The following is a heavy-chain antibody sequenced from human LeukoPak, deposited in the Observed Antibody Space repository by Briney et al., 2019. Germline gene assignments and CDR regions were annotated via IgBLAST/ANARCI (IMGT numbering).Heavy chain of an antibody. CDR2: ISGSGSNT. Sequence: GSLRLSCAASGFTFSSYAMSWVRAAPGKGLEWVPAISGSGSNTYYADSVKGRFTISRDNSKNTLYLQMKSLRADDTAVYYCAKDCPSEWQQLPDYDAFDIWGQGTMVTVSS. CDR3: AKDCPSEWQQLPDYDAFDI. D-gene: IGHD6-13*01. V-gene: IGHV3-23*01. CDR1: GFTFSSYA. J-gene: IGHJ3*02.